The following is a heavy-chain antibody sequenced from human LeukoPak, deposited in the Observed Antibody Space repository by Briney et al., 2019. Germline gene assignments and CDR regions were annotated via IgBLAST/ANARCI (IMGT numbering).Heavy chain of an antibody. V-gene: IGHV1-24*01. CDR1: GYTLTELP. Sequence: ASVKVSCKVSGYTLTELPMHWVRQAPGKGLEWMGGFDPEDGETIYAQKFQGRVTMTEDTSTDTAYMELSSLRSEDTAVYYCATLRSYCGGDCYSGFDYWGQGTLVTVSS. D-gene: IGHD2-21*02. CDR3: ATLRSYCGGDCYSGFDY. J-gene: IGHJ4*02. CDR2: FDPEDGET.